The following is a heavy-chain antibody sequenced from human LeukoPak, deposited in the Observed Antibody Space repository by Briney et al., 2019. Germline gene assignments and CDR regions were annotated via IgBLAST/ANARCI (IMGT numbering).Heavy chain of an antibody. J-gene: IGHJ4*02. CDR2: VDSGNT. D-gene: IGHD3-16*01. CDR1: GGSISSSGYY. V-gene: IGHV4-39*02. Sequence: SETLSLTCTVSGGSISSSGYYWGWVRQPPGKGLEWIGGVDSGNTYYHSSLRSRVTISVDTSKNHFSLGLSSVTAADTAVYYCARLVLSYGNAFDHWGQGTLVTVSS. CDR3: ARLVLSYGNAFDH.